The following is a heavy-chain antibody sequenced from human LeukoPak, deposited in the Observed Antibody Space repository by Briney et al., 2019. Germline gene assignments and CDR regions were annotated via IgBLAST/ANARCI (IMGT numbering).Heavy chain of an antibody. J-gene: IGHJ6*02. D-gene: IGHD3-10*01. Sequence: GGSLRLSCAASGFTFSSYGMHWVRQAPGKGLEWVAVISYDGSNKYYADSVKGRFTISRDNSKNTLYLQMNSLRAEDTAVYYCARDRARASYYYYGMDVWGQGTTVTVSS. V-gene: IGHV3-30*03. CDR1: GFTFSSYG. CDR2: ISYDGSNK. CDR3: ARDRARASYYYYGMDV.